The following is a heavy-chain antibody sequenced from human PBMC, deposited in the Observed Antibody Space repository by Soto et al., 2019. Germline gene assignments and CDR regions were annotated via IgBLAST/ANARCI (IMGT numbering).Heavy chain of an antibody. V-gene: IGHV3-23*01. Sequence: EVQLLESGGGLVQPGGSLRLSCAASGFTFSSYAMSWVRQAPGKGLEWVSAIRGSGGSTYNADSVKGRFTISRDNSKNTLFLQMNSLRAEDTAVYYCAKDRGYSSSGLDYWGQGTLVTVSS. CDR1: GFTFSSYA. CDR3: AKDRGYSSSGLDY. J-gene: IGHJ4*02. D-gene: IGHD6-6*01. CDR2: IRGSGGST.